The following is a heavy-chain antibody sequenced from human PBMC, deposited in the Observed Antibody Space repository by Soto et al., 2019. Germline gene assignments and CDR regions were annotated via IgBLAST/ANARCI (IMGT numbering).Heavy chain of an antibody. CDR1: GYGFTNYW. CDR2: IYPGDSTT. CDR3: ARRESAYYGMDV. J-gene: IGHJ6*02. V-gene: IGHV5-51*01. D-gene: IGHD3-3*01. Sequence: GESLKISCKGSGYGFTNYWIGWVRQMPGKGLEWMGIIYPGDSTTKYSPSFQGQVIISADKSISTAYLQWSSLKASDTAMYYCARRESAYYGMDVWGQGTTVTVSS.